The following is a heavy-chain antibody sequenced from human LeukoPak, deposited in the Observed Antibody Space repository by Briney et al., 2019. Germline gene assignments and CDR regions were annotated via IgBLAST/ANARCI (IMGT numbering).Heavy chain of an antibody. J-gene: IGHJ6*02. CDR1: GFTFSSYA. D-gene: IGHD2-21*02. CDR3: ARVPATNGKYCGGDCYLGGYYYYGMDV. Sequence: GGSLRLSCAASGFTFSSYAMHWVRQAPGKGLEWVAVISYDGSNKYYADSVKGRFTISRDNSKNTLYLQMNSLRAEVTAVYYCARVPATNGKYCGGDCYLGGYYYYGMDVWGQGTTVTVSS. V-gene: IGHV3-30-3*01. CDR2: ISYDGSNK.